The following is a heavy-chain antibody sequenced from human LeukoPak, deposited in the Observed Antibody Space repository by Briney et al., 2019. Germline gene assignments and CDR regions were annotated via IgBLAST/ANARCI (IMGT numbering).Heavy chain of an antibody. J-gene: IGHJ4*02. Sequence: SETLSLTCTVSGGSISSYYWSWIRQPPGKGLELIGYIYYSGSTNYNPSLKSRVTISVDTSKNQFSLKLSSATAADTAVYYCARARDYDFWSGYLTSGGLFDYWGQGTLVTVSS. CDR1: GGSISSYY. CDR3: ARARDYDFWSGYLTSGGLFDY. D-gene: IGHD3-3*01. V-gene: IGHV4-59*01. CDR2: IYYSGST.